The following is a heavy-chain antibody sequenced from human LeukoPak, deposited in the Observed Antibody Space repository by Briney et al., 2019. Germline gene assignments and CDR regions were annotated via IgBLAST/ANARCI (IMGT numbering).Heavy chain of an antibody. Sequence: GGSLRLSCAASGFTVSSNYMSWVRQAPGKGLEWVSVIYSGGSTYYADSVKGRFTISGHNSKNTLYLQMNSLRAEDTAVYYCATESSTSSGDYFDYWGQGTLVTVSS. J-gene: IGHJ4*02. CDR3: ATESSTSSGDYFDY. V-gene: IGHV3-53*04. D-gene: IGHD2-2*01. CDR2: IYSGGST. CDR1: GFTVSSNY.